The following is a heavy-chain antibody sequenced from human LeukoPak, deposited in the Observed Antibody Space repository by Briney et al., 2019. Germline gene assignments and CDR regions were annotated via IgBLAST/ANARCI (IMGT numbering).Heavy chain of an antibody. CDR1: GYSFMDYW. CDR3: ARYGIRGCTNCNCYTSFFYYGMDV. D-gene: IGHD2-8*01. CDR2: IFPHDSDI. Sequence: GESLKISCKGSGYSFMDYWIGWVRQMPGKGPEWLGIIFPHDSDIKYNPSFQGQVTISVDKSISTAYVQWSSLKASDTAIYYCARYGIRGCTNCNCYTSFFYYGMDVWGQGTTVTVSS. J-gene: IGHJ6*02. V-gene: IGHV5-51*01.